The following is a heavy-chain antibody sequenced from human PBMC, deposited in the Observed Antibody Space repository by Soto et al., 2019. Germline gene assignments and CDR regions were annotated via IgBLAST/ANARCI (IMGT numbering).Heavy chain of an antibody. CDR3: ARGSSPGDCSSTSCPIDY. CDR2: ISASSSTT. D-gene: IGHD2-2*01. Sequence: GGSLRLSCAASGFTFSSYTMNWVRQAPGKGLEWVSYISASSSTTYYADSVKGRFTISRDNAKSSLYLQMNSLRAEDTAVYYCARGSSPGDCSSTSCPIDYWGQGTLVTVSS. V-gene: IGHV3-48*01. CDR1: GFTFSSYT. J-gene: IGHJ4*02.